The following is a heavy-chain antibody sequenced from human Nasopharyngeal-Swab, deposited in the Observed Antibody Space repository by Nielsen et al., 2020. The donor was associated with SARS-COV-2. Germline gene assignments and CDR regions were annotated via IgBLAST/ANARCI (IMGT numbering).Heavy chain of an antibody. CDR2: IYYSGST. J-gene: IGHJ4*02. CDR3: ARVTWDSGWSEPFDY. CDR1: GGSINSDDYF. D-gene: IGHD6-19*01. Sequence: SETLSLTCTVSGGSINSDDYFWSWVRQHPGKGLEWIGYIYYSGSTYYNPSLKSRVTISVDTSKNQFSLKLSSVTAADTAVYYCARVTWDSGWSEPFDYWGQGTLVTVSS. V-gene: IGHV4-30-4*01.